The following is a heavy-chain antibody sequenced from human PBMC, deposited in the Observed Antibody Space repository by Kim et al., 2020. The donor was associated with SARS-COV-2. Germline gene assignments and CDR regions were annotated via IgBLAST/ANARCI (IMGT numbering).Heavy chain of an antibody. J-gene: IGHJ4*02. CDR2: ISGSGGST. CDR1: GFTFSSYA. V-gene: IGHV3-23*01. D-gene: IGHD2-2*01. CDR3: AKTPDIVVVPAAIHFDY. Sequence: GGSLRLSCAASGFTFSSYAMSWVRQAPGKGLEWVSAISGSGGSTYYADSVKGRFTISRDNSKNTLYLQMNSLRAEDTAVYYCAKTPDIVVVPAAIHFDYWGQGTLVTVSS.